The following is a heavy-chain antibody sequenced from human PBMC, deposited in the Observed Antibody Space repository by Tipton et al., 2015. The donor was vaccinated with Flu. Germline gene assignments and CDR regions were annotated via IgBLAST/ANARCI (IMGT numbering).Heavy chain of an antibody. CDR1: EFDVSRSY. D-gene: IGHD1-1*01. CDR2: IYAGGSI. J-gene: IGHJ4*02. V-gene: IGHV3-53*05. CDR3: ARERERHFDD. Sequence: GSLRLSCAASEFDVSRSYMSWVRQAPGKGLEWVSVIYAGGSIFYADSVKGRFTISRDNSRDSLYLEMNSLRSEDTALYYCARERERHFDDWGQGTLVTVSS.